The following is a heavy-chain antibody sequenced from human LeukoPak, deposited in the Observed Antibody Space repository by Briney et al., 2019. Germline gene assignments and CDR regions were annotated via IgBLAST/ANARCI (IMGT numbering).Heavy chain of an antibody. CDR2: IYSGGST. CDR3: ASGEMATIADYFDY. CDR1: GFTVSSNY. Sequence: AGGSLRLSCAASGFTVSSNYMSWVRQAPGKGLEWVSVIYSGGSTYYADSVKGRFTISRDNSKNTLYLQMNSLRAEDTAVYYCASGEMATIADYFDYWGQGTLVTVSS. V-gene: IGHV3-66*01. J-gene: IGHJ4*02. D-gene: IGHD5-12*01.